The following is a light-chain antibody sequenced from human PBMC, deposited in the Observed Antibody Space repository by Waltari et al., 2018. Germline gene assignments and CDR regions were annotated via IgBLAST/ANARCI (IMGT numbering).Light chain of an antibody. CDR1: PSVSRA. Sequence: DIVLTQSPGTLSLSPGQRATLSCWARPSVSRALAWYQQNPGQAPRLLIYDASRSVTGIPVRVRGSGSGTDFSLTISRLEPDDFAVYYGQHYVRLPATFGQGTKVDIK. J-gene: IGKJ1*01. CDR2: DAS. V-gene: IGKV3-20*01. CDR3: QHYVRLPAT.